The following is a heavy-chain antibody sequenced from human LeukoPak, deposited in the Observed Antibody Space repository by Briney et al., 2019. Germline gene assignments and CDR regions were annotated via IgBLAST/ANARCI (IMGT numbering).Heavy chain of an antibody. J-gene: IGHJ4*02. V-gene: IGHV1-46*01. CDR2: INPSGGST. Sequence: ASVKVSCKASGYTFTGYYMHWVRQAPGQGLEWMGIINPSGGSTSYAQKFQGRVTMTRDTSTSTVYMELSSLRSEDTAVYYCARDFRAHYYDSSGYYPHYWGQGTLVTVSS. CDR1: GYTFTGYY. CDR3: ARDFRAHYYDSSGYYPHY. D-gene: IGHD3-22*01.